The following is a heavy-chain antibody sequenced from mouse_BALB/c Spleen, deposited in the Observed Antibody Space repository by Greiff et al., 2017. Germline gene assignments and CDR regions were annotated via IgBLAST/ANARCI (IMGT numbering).Heavy chain of an antibody. CDR1: GYTFTSYW. D-gene: IGHD1-1*01. V-gene: IGHV1-69*02. CDR3: ARRGYYYGSSFYYFDY. Sequence: QVQLQQPGAELVKPGASVKLSCKASGYTFTSYWMHWVKQRPGQGLEWIGEIDPSDSYTNYNQKFKGKATLTVANSSSTAYMQLRSLTSEDSAVYYCARRGYYYGSSFYYFDYWGQGTTLTVSS. CDR2: IDPSDSYT. J-gene: IGHJ2*01.